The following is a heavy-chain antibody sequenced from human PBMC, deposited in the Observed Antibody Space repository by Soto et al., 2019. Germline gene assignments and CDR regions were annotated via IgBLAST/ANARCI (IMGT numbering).Heavy chain of an antibody. J-gene: IGHJ2*01. CDR3: AKTKATHWYFDL. CDR1: GFTFSSYG. Sequence: QVQLVESGGGVVQPGRSLRLSCAASGFTFSSYGMHWVRQAPGKGLEWVAVISYDGSNKYYADSVKGRFTIPRDNSKNTLYLQMNSLRAEDTAVYYCAKTKATHWYFDLWGRGTLVTVSS. D-gene: IGHD1-26*01. CDR2: ISYDGSNK. V-gene: IGHV3-30*18.